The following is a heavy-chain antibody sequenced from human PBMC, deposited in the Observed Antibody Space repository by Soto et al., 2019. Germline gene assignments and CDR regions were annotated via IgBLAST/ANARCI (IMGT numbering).Heavy chain of an antibody. Sequence: EVQLLESGGGLVQPGGSLRLSCAASGFTFNTYAMSWVRQAPGKGPEWVSAISGSGTYYADSVKGRFSISRDNSKNTLYLQMDSLRAEDTAIYYCAKPTYYYGSGRAYFDYWGQGTLVTVSS. CDR1: GFTFNTYA. D-gene: IGHD3-10*01. CDR2: ISGSGT. J-gene: IGHJ4*02. CDR3: AKPTYYYGSGRAYFDY. V-gene: IGHV3-23*01.